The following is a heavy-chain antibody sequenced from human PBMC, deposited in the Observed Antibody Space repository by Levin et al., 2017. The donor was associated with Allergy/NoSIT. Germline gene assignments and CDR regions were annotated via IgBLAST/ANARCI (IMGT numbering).Heavy chain of an antibody. J-gene: IGHJ6*02. D-gene: IGHD2-2*01. V-gene: IGHV1-2*02. CDR2: IDPFSGDT. CDR1: GYTFTGYY. CDR3: SSFPPAYQHRENPPKDFDDGLDV. Sequence: PLASVKVSCKASGYTFTGYYVHWVRQAPGQGLEWMGCIDPFSGDTNYAQKFQGKVTMTRDTMHTASLALSRLRSDDTAVYYFSSFPPAYQHRENPPKDFDDGLDVWGQGTTVIVS.